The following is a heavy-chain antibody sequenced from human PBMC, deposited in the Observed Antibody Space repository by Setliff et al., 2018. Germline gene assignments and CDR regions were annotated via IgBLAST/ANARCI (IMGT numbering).Heavy chain of an antibody. CDR1: GGYISSYY. V-gene: IGHV4-59*01. D-gene: IGHD6-13*01. Sequence: PSETLSLTCTVSGGYISSYYWSWIRQPPGKGLEWIGYIYYSGSTNYNPSLQSQVTISVDTSKNQLSLKLSSVTAADTAVYYCARDEGSSYFYGMDVWGQGTTVTVSS. CDR2: IYYSGST. J-gene: IGHJ6*02. CDR3: ARDEGSSYFYGMDV.